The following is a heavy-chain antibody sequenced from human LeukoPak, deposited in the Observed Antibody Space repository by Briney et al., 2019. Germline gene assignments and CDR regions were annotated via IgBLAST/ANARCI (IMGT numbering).Heavy chain of an antibody. CDR1: GITFSSYL. CDR2: ISGSGGPT. Sequence: RGSLRLSCEASGITFSSYLMTWVRQGPGKGLEWVADISGSGGPTNYADSVKGRFTISRDNSKNTLFLQMNSLRDGDTAIYYCARARRIVGVGYFDYWGQGTLVTVSS. D-gene: IGHD1-26*01. V-gene: IGHV3-23*01. CDR3: ARARRIVGVGYFDY. J-gene: IGHJ4*02.